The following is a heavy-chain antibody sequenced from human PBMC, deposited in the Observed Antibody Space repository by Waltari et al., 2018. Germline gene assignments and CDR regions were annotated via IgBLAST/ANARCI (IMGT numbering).Heavy chain of an antibody. D-gene: IGHD3-22*01. J-gene: IGHJ4*02. CDR3: ARKGGRGCPYGPFYYDL. Sequence: EVQLVESGGGSVEPGGSLRLSCEGNGFDFGDYWMHWVRRPPGKGLEWVARLNVDGGYKSYTDSVKGRFFISRDNAKNTVFLQLNSLRDEDTALYFCARKGGRGCPYGPFYYDLWGQGTLVTVSS. V-gene: IGHV3-74*01. CDR1: GFDFGDYW. CDR2: LNVDGGYK.